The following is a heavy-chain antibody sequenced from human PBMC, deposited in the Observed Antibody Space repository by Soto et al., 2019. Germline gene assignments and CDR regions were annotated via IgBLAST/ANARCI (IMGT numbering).Heavy chain of an antibody. CDR3: ARQGGEYNTMSDY. Sequence: PGESLRIYCTGDGCTFSQYWIGWVRQTPGKGLEWMGMIYPGDSDARYSPSFEGQVTFSVDKSINTAYLQWNSLKASDTAMYYCARQGGEYNTMSDYWGQGTLVTVSS. V-gene: IGHV5-51*01. D-gene: IGHD3-10*01. J-gene: IGHJ4*02. CDR1: GCTFSQYW. CDR2: IYPGDSDA.